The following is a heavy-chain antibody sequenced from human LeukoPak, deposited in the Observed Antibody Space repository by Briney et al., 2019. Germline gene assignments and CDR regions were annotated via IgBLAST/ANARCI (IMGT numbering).Heavy chain of an antibody. CDR2: INPNSGGT. V-gene: IGHV1-2*02. Sequence: ASVKVSCKASGYTFTGYYMHWVRQAPGQGLEWMGWINPNSGGTNYAQKFQGRVTMTRDTSISTAYMELSRLRSDDTAVYYCARTTEGYVRGPGYSYYYYMDVWGKGTTVTISS. CDR1: GYTFTGYY. D-gene: IGHD5-12*01. CDR3: ARTTEGYVRGPGYSYYYYMDV. J-gene: IGHJ6*03.